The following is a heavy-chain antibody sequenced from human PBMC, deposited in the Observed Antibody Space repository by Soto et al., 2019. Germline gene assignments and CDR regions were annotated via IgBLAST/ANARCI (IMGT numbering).Heavy chain of an antibody. Sequence: GGSLRLSCVASGFIFTSYSMVWVRLAPGKGLEWVASISSGSDSIFYADSVKGRFTVSRDNAKNSLFLQMNNLRAEDTAVYFCARDRSADRFVQYFQHWGQGTQGTVS. V-gene: IGHV3-21*01. J-gene: IGHJ1*01. D-gene: IGHD6-19*01. CDR1: GFIFTSYS. CDR2: ISSGSDSI. CDR3: ARDRSADRFVQYFQH.